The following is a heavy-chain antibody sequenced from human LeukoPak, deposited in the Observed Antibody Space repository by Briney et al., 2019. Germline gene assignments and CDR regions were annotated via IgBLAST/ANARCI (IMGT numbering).Heavy chain of an antibody. CDR1: GFTFLKYA. J-gene: IGHJ6*03. CDR2: IGRSSQYI. D-gene: IGHD3-3*01. Sequence: PGGSLRLSCAAPGFTFLKYAMNWVRQAPGKGLEWVSSIGRSSQYIYYGDSVRGRFTISRDNAKNSLYLDMNSPRAEDTAVYYCARDASNIDFAPYFYYMDVWGKGTTVTVSS. V-gene: IGHV3-21*01. CDR3: ARDASNIDFAPYFYYMDV.